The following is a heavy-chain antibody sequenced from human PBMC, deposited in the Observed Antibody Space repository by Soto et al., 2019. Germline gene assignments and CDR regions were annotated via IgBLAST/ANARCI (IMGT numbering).Heavy chain of an antibody. CDR2: ISTDGSIT. D-gene: IGHD6-19*01. CDR1: GLIFSNYK. V-gene: IGHV3-74*01. J-gene: IGHJ4*02. CDR3: ARDTSGLHY. Sequence: GGSLRLSCAASGLIFSNYKMHWVRQAPGKGLVWVSRISTDGSITDYADSVKGRFTVSRDNAKNTLYLQMNSLRVDDTAVYYCARDTSGLHYWGQGTLVTVSS.